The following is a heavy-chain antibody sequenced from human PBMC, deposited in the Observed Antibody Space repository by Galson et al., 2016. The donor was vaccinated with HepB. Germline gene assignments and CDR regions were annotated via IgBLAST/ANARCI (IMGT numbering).Heavy chain of an antibody. CDR3: APSFWTPRVSYYYYFGMDV. CDR2: IYWDDDK. V-gene: IGHV2-5*02. CDR1: GFSLSTSGVG. Sequence: PALVKPTQTLTLTCTFSGFSLSTSGVGVGWIRQPPGKALEWLALIYWDDDKRYSPSLKSRLTISKDTSKNQVVLTMINMDPVDTATYYCAPSFWTPRVSYYYYFGMDVWGQGTTVTVSS. J-gene: IGHJ6*02. D-gene: IGHD3/OR15-3a*01.